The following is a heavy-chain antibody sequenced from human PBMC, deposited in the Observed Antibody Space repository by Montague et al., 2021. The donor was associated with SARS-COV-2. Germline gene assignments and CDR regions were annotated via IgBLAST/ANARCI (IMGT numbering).Heavy chain of an antibody. CDR1: GFSLSTSGMC. V-gene: IGHV2-70*11. CDR2: IDWDDDK. D-gene: IGHD6-13*01. Sequence: PALAKPTQTPTLTCTFSGFSLSTSGMCVSWIRQPPGKALEWLARIDWDDDKYYSTSLKTRLTIPKHTSKNQMVLTMTNMNPVDKATFYCAREIAAAPEYWGQGTLVTVSS. J-gene: IGHJ4*02. CDR3: AREIAAAPEY.